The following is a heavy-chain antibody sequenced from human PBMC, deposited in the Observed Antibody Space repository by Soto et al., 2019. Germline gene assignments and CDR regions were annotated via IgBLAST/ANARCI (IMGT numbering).Heavy chain of an antibody. CDR2: ISGSGGST. D-gene: IGHD3-16*01. V-gene: IGHV3-23*01. CDR3: AKVYYPYNCFDY. CDR1: GFTFSSYA. Sequence: EVQLLESGGGLVQPGGSLRLSCAGSGFTFSSYAMSWVRQAPGKGLEWVSAISGSGGSTYYADSVKGRFTISRDNSKNTLYLQMNSLRAEDTAVYYCAKVYYPYNCFDYWGQGTLVTVSS. J-gene: IGHJ4*02.